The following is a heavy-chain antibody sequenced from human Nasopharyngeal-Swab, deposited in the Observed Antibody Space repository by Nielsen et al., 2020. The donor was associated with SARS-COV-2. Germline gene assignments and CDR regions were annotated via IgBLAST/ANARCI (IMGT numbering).Heavy chain of an antibody. V-gene: IGHV3-23*01. CDR3: AKATVTHYFDY. J-gene: IGHJ4*02. CDR1: GFTFSSYA. CDR2: ISGSGGST. Sequence: GESLKISCAASGFTFSSYAMSWVRQVPGKGLEWVSAISGSGGSTYYADSVKGRFTISRDNSKNTLYLQMNSLRAEDTAIYYCAKATVTHYFDYWGQGTLVTVSS. D-gene: IGHD4-17*01.